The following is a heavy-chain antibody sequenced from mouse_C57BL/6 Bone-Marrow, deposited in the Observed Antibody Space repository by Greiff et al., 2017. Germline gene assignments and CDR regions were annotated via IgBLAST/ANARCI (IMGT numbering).Heavy chain of an antibody. V-gene: IGHV5-4*01. J-gene: IGHJ3*01. CDR1: GFTFSSYA. Sequence: EVQGVESGGGLVKPGGSLKLSCAASGFTFSSYAMSWVRQTPEKRLEWVETISDGGSYTYYPDNVKGRFTISRDNAKNNRYLQMSHLKSEDTAMYCCARDGGLRRSFAYWGQGTLVTVSA. CDR2: ISDGGSYT. D-gene: IGHD2-4*01. CDR3: ARDGGLRRSFAY.